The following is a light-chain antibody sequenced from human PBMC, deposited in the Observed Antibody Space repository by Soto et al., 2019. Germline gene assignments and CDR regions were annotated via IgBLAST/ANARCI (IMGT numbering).Light chain of an antibody. J-gene: IGKJ3*01. CDR2: KAS. CDR3: QQYNSYSS. CDR1: QSITRG. V-gene: IGKV1-5*03. Sequence: SQMAQAPWALSASVGDIVTITYRASQSITRGLAWYQQKPGKAPKLLIYKASNLGGGVPSRFSGDGSGTEFTLTISSLHPEYSATYYCQQYNSYSSFGPGTKVDIK.